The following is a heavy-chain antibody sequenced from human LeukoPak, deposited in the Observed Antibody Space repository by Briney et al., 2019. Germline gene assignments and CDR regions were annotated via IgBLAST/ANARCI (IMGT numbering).Heavy chain of an antibody. D-gene: IGHD2-15*01. V-gene: IGHV1-18*01. CDR3: ARDQDIVVVVAGDNWFDP. CDR2: ISAYNGNT. J-gene: IGHJ5*02. CDR1: GYTFTSYG. Sequence: ASVKVSCKASGYTFTSYGISWLRQAPGQGLEWMGWISAYNGNTNYAQKLQGRVTMTTDTSTSTAYMELRSLRSDDTAVYYCARDQDIVVVVAGDNWFDPWGQGTLVTVSS.